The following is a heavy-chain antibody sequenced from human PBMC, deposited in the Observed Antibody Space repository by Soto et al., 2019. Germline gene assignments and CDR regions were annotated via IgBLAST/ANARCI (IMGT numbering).Heavy chain of an antibody. Sequence: SETLSLTCTVSGGSISSGDYYWSWIRQPPGKGLEWIGYIYYSGSTYYNPSLKSRVTISVDTSKNQFSLKLSSVTAADTAVYYCARENYYDSSGYCFDYWGQGTLVTVSS. D-gene: IGHD3-22*01. CDR3: ARENYYDSSGYCFDY. J-gene: IGHJ4*02. CDR2: IYYSGST. CDR1: GGSISSGDYY. V-gene: IGHV4-30-4*01.